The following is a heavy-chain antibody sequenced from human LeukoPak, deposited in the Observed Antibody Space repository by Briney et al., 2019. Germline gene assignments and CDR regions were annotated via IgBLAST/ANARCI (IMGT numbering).Heavy chain of an antibody. D-gene: IGHD3-3*01. J-gene: IGHJ6*02. V-gene: IGHV3-53*04. CDR1: GFTVSSNY. CDR3: ARGGPRNYDFWSGYYYYYGMDV. Sequence: GGSLRLSCAVSGFTVSSNYMSWVRQPPGKGLEWVSVIYSGGSTYYADSVKGRFTISRHDSRDTLYLQMNSLRVEDTAVYYCARGGPRNYDFWSGYYYYYGMDVWGQGTTVTVSS. CDR2: IYSGGST.